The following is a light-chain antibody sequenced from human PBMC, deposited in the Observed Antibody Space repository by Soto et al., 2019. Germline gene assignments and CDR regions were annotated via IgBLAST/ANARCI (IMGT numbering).Light chain of an antibody. CDR1: SSNIGSNT. V-gene: IGLV1-44*01. Sequence: QSVLTQPPSASGTPGQRVTISCSGSSSNIGSNTVNWYQQLPGTAPKLLIYSNNQRHSGVPDRFSGSKSGTSASLAISGLQSEDEADYYCAAWDDSLNGYVFGTGTKLTVL. J-gene: IGLJ1*01. CDR2: SNN. CDR3: AAWDDSLNGYV.